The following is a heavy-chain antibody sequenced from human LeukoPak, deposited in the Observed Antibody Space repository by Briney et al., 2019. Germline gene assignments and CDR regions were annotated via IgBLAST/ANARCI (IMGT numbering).Heavy chain of an antibody. CDR3: ATLPGMVAATSFGMDV. D-gene: IGHD2-15*01. J-gene: IGHJ6*02. V-gene: IGHV1-18*01. Sequence: ASVKVSCKASGYTFTSYGISWVRQAPGQGLEWMGWISAYNGNTNYAQKLQGRVTMTTDTSTSTAYMELRSLRSDDTAVYYCATLPGMVAATSFGMDVWGQGTTVTVSS. CDR2: ISAYNGNT. CDR1: GYTFTSYG.